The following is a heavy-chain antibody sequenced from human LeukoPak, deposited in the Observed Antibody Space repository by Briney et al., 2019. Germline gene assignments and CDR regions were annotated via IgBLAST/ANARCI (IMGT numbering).Heavy chain of an antibody. D-gene: IGHD2-2*01. J-gene: IGHJ5*02. CDR2: IYTSGST. Sequence: SETLSLTCTVSGGSISSYYWSWIRQPAGKGLEWIGRIYTSGSTNYNPSLKSRVTMSVDTSKNQFSLKLSSVTAADTAVYYCARAGYCSSTSCYHGWFDPWGQGTLVTVSS. CDR3: ARAGYCSSTSCYHGWFDP. V-gene: IGHV4-4*07. CDR1: GGSISSYY.